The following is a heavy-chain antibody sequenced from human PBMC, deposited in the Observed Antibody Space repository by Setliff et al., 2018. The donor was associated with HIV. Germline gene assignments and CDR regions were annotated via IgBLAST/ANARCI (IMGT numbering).Heavy chain of an antibody. D-gene: IGHD3-10*01. V-gene: IGHV4-59*12. J-gene: IGHJ4*02. CDR1: GGSISSYY. CDR2: IFYTGST. Sequence: SETLSLTCTVSGGSISSYYWGWIRQPPGKGLEWIGYIFYTGSTYYNPSLKSRVTISIDRSKNQFSLKLSSVTAADTAVYYCARRDWLPLGGLDHWGQGTLVTVSS. CDR3: ARRDWLPLGGLDH.